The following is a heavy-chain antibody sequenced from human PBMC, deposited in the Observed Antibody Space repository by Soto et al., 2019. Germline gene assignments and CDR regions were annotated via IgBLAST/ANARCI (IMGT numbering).Heavy chain of an antibody. Sequence: SETLSLTCAVSSGSISSSNWWSWVRQPPGKGLEWIGEIYHSGSTNYNPSLKSRVTISVDKSKNQFSLKLSSVTAADTAVYYCASNRAGTQVHFQHWGQGTLVTVSS. CDR3: ASNRAGTQVHFQH. CDR2: IYHSGST. J-gene: IGHJ1*01. V-gene: IGHV4-4*02. D-gene: IGHD6-19*01. CDR1: SGSISSSNW.